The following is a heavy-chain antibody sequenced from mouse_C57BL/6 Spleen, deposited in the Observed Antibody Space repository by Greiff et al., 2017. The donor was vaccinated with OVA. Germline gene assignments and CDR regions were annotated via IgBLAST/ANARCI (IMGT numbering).Heavy chain of an antibody. Sequence: VQLQQPGAELVRPGTSVKLSCKASGYTFTSYWMHWVKQRPGQGLKWIGVIDPSDSYTNYNQKFKGKATLTVDTSSSTAYMQLSSLTSEDSAVYYCARSSRRDYGSSYYFDYWGQGTTLTVSS. CDR2: IDPSDSYT. D-gene: IGHD1-1*01. J-gene: IGHJ2*01. V-gene: IGHV1-59*01. CDR3: ARSSRRDYGSSYYFDY. CDR1: GYTFTSYW.